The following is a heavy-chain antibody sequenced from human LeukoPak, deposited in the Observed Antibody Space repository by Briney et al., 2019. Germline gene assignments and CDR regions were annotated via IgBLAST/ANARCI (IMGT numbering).Heavy chain of an antibody. J-gene: IGHJ4*02. D-gene: IGHD3-22*01. V-gene: IGHV4-39*07. CDR2: IYYSGST. Sequence: SETLSLTCTVSGGSISSSSYYWGWIRQPPGKGLEWIGSIYYSGSTYYNPSLKSRVTISVDTSKNQFSLKLSSVTAADTAVYYCARDVPADYYDSSGYYYHDYWGQGTLVTVSS. CDR1: GGSISSSSYY. CDR3: ARDVPADYYDSSGYYYHDY.